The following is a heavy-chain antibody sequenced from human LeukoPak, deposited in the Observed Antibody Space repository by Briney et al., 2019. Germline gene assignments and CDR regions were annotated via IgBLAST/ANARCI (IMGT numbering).Heavy chain of an antibody. D-gene: IGHD5-24*01. CDR2: INPSGGST. CDR3: ARGSAVGDGYNPFDY. V-gene: IGHV1-46*01. Sequence: ASVKVSCKASGYTFTSYYMHWVRQAPGQGLEWMGIINPSGGSTSYAQKFQGRVTMTRDTSTSTVYMELSSLRSEDTAVYYCARGSAVGDGYNPFDYWGQGTLVTVSS. CDR1: GYTFTSYY. J-gene: IGHJ4*02.